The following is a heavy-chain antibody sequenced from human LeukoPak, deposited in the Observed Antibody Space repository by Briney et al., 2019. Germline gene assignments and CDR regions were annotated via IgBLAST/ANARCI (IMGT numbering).Heavy chain of an antibody. CDR1: GYTFTSYA. CDR3: ARDRYYDILTGYYNRHYFDY. J-gene: IGHJ4*02. Sequence: ASVKVSCKASGYTFTSYAMNWVRQAPGQGLGWMGWINTNTGNPTYAQGFTGRFVFSLDTSVSTAYLQISSLKAEDTAVYYCARDRYYDILTGYYNRHYFDYWGQGTLVTVSS. CDR2: INTNTGNP. D-gene: IGHD3-9*01. V-gene: IGHV7-4-1*02.